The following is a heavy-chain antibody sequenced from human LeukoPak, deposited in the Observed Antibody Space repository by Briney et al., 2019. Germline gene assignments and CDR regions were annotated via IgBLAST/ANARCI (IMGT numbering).Heavy chain of an antibody. J-gene: IGHJ4*01. Sequence: PSETLSLTCTVSGSSINNNFWTWIRQPPGKGLERIGYIYSSGSANYNPSLKSRVIISGDTSKNQISLKLTSVTAADTAVYFCARHRDYYDTWGHGTLVTVSS. CDR3: ARHRDYYDT. V-gene: IGHV4-59*08. CDR2: IYSSGSA. D-gene: IGHD3-22*01. CDR1: GSSINNNF.